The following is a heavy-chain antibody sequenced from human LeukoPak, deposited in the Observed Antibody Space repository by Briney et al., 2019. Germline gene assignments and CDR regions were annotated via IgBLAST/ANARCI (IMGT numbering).Heavy chain of an antibody. J-gene: IGHJ4*02. Sequence: ASAKVSCKASGYTFTSYYMHWVRQAPGQGLEWMGIINPSGGSTSYAQKFQGRVTITADESTSTAYMELSSLRSEDTAVYYCARPTTYYDFWSGYPPFDYWGQGTLVTVSS. D-gene: IGHD3-3*01. CDR1: GYTFTSYY. V-gene: IGHV1-46*01. CDR2: INPSGGST. CDR3: ARPTTYYDFWSGYPPFDY.